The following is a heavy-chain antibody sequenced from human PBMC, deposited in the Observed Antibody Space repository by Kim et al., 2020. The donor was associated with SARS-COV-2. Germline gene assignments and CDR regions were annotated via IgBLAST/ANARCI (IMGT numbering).Heavy chain of an antibody. V-gene: IGHV4-4*07. D-gene: IGHD5-12*01. Sequence: SETLSLTCTVSGGSISSYYWSWIRQPAGKGLEWIGRIYTSGSTNYNPSLKSRVTMSVDTSKNQFSLKLSSVTAADTAVYYCARLYSGYEYYYYGMDVWGQGTTVTVSS. CDR3: ARLYSGYEYYYYGMDV. J-gene: IGHJ6*02. CDR2: IYTSGST. CDR1: GGSISSYY.